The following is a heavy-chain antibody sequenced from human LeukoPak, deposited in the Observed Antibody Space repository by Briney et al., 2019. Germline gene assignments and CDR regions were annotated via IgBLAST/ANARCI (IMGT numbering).Heavy chain of an antibody. Sequence: PGGSLRLSRAASGFTFSSYGMSWVRQAPGKGLEWVSAISGSGGSTYYADSVKGRFTISRDNAKNSLYLQMNSRRAEDTAVYYCARGGYSSSSRFDYWGQGTLVTVSS. D-gene: IGHD6-6*01. CDR1: GFTFSSYG. CDR2: ISGSGGST. V-gene: IGHV3-23*01. CDR3: ARGGYSSSSRFDY. J-gene: IGHJ4*02.